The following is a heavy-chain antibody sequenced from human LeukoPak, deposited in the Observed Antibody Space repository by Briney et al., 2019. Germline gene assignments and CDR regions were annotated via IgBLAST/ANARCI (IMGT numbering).Heavy chain of an antibody. J-gene: IGHJ5*02. CDR2: IHHSGST. Sequence: PSGTLSLTRALSGGTDSKSHWWNWVRQPPGKGLEWIGEIHHSGSTNCNPSLKCRVTMPVDKCKNQFSLKVSSVPAADTGVYCCVRTEAFCSDTSCSNWFDPWGQGTLVTVSS. CDR3: VRTEAFCSDTSCSNWFDP. CDR1: GGTDSKSHW. D-gene: IGHD2-2*01. V-gene: IGHV4-4*01.